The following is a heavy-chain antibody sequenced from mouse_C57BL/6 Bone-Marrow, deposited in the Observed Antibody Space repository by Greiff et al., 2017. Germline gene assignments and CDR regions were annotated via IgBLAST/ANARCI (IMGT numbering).Heavy chain of an antibody. V-gene: IGHV5-17*01. Sequence: EVKLVESGGGLVKPGGSLKLSCAASGFTFSDYGMHWVRQAPEKGLVWVAYISSGSSTIYYADTVKGRFTISRDNAKNTLFLQMTSLRSEDTAMYYCARRDYEAMDYWGQGTSVTVSS. CDR1: GFTFSDYG. CDR3: ARRDYEAMDY. CDR2: ISSGSSTI. J-gene: IGHJ4*01.